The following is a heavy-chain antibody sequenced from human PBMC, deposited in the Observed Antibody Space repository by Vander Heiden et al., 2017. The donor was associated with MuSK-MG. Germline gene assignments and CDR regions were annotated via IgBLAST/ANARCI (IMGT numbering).Heavy chain of an antibody. CDR2: IYYSGST. CDR1: GASISSSSYY. D-gene: IGHD6-13*01. J-gene: IGHJ6*03. CDR3: AKASSSLTYYYYYKHV. Sequence: SGASISSSSYYWGWIRQRPGKALQWIGSIYYSGSTYYNPSLKSRVTISVDTSKNQFFLKLSSVPAAATAVYYCAKASSSLTYYYYYKHVWGNGTTITVSS. V-gene: IGHV4-39*01.